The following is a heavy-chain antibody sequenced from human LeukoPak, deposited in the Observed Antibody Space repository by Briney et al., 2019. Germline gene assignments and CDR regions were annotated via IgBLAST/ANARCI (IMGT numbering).Heavy chain of an antibody. CDR3: ARLHGSYYYGMDV. CDR1: GFTFSSYA. CDR2: ISSNGVST. Sequence: GGSLRLSCAASGFTFSSYAMHWVRQAPGKGLEYVSAISSNGVSTYYANSVKGRFTISRDNSKNTLYLQMGSLRAEDMAVYYCARLHGSYYYGMDVWGQGTTVTVSS. V-gene: IGHV3-64*01. J-gene: IGHJ6*02. D-gene: IGHD3-10*01.